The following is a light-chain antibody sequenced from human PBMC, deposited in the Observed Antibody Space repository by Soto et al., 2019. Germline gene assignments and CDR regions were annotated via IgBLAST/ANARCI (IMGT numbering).Light chain of an antibody. CDR1: QSVSSY. J-gene: IGKJ3*01. CDR3: QQRINWPFT. V-gene: IGKV3-11*01. Sequence: EIVLTQSPATLSLSPGERATLSCRASQSVSSYLGWYQQKPGQAPRLLIYDASNRATGIPARFSGSGSGTDFTLTISSLEPEDCAVYYCQQRINWPFTFGPGTKVDIK. CDR2: DAS.